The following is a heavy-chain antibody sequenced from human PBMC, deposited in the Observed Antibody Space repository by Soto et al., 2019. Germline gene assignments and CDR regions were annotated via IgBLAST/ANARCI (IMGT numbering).Heavy chain of an antibody. CDR1: GFTFSSYA. CDR2: ISYDGSNK. V-gene: IGHV3-30-3*01. J-gene: IGHJ3*02. D-gene: IGHD6-19*01. CDR3: ARYSSGRLDAFDI. Sequence: LRLSCAASGFTFSSYAMHWVRQAPGKGLEWVAVISYDGSNKYYADSVKGRFTISRDNSKNTLYLQMNSLRAEDTAVYYCARYSSGRLDAFDIWGQGTMVTVSS.